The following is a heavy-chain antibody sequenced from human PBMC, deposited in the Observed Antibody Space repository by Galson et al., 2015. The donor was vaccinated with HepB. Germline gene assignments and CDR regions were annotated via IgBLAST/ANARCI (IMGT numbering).Heavy chain of an antibody. Sequence: SVKVSCKAFGGTISSYTINWVRQAPGQGPEWMGRIIPTLGITNYAQKFQGRVTITADKSTSTAYMELSSLRSEDTAVYYCARDVDTAMVVYYYYGMDIWGQGTTVTVSS. CDR1: GGTISSYT. CDR2: IIPTLGIT. D-gene: IGHD5-18*01. CDR3: ARDVDTAMVVYYYYGMDI. J-gene: IGHJ6*02. V-gene: IGHV1-69*04.